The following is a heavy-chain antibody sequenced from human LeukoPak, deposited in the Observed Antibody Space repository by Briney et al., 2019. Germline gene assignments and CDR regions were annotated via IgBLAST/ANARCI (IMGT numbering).Heavy chain of an antibody. CDR1: GYSFTNYY. Sequence: ASVKVSCKTSGYSFTNYYMHWVRQAPGQGLEWIGWINPDNGGTNYAQKFQGRVTMTRDTSISTAYMELNRLTSDDTAVYYCAGYLFLGDPPGDYWGQGTLVTVSS. D-gene: IGHD2/OR15-2a*01. CDR2: INPDNGGT. J-gene: IGHJ4*02. CDR3: AGYLFLGDPPGDY. V-gene: IGHV1-2*02.